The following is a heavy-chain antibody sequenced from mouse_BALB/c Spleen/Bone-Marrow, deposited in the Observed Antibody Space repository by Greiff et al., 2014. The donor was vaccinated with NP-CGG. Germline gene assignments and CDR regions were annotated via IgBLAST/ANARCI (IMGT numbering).Heavy chain of an antibody. D-gene: IGHD2-1*01. V-gene: IGHV1-87*01. CDR1: GYTFTSYW. CDR2: IYPGDGNT. Sequence: QVQLQQSGAELARPGASVKLSCKASGYTFTSYWMQWVKQRPGQGLEWIGTIYPGDGNTXXXQKFKGKSTLTADKSSSTSYMQLSSFASEDSAVYYGARVGYGNYVFAYWGQGTLVTVSA. J-gene: IGHJ3*01. CDR3: ARVGYGNYVFAY.